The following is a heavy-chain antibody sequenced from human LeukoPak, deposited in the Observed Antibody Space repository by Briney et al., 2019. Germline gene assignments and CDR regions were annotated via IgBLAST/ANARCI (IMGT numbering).Heavy chain of an antibody. CDR2: ISYDGSNK. Sequence: GGSLRLSCGASGFTFSSYGMHWVRQAPGKGLEWVAVISYDGSNKYYADSVKGRFTISRDNSKNTLYLQMNSLRAEDTAVYYCAKDGVWGSYRLNYFDYWGQGTLVTVSS. CDR1: GFTFSSYG. V-gene: IGHV3-30*18. J-gene: IGHJ4*02. CDR3: AKDGVWGSYRLNYFDY. D-gene: IGHD3-16*02.